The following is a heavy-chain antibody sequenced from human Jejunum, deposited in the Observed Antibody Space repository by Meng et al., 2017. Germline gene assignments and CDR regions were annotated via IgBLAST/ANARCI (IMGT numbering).Heavy chain of an antibody. CDR3: ARALLGQAIAATGWFDP. Sequence: QEQGPGLGKPSGTLTLTRAVAGSSSSDSNWWSWVRQARGKGLEWIGEIHHHGNINYYPSRKSRVTMSLVKPKTQFSLEVTSVTAADTAVYYCARALLGQAIAATGWFDPWGQGTLVTVSS. D-gene: IGHD6-13*01. CDR2: IHHHGNI. V-gene: IGHV4-4*02. J-gene: IGHJ5*02. CDR1: GSSSSDSNW.